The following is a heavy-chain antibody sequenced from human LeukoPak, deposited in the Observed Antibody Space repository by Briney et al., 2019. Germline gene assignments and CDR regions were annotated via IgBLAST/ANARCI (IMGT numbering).Heavy chain of an antibody. Sequence: GGSLRLSCAASGFTFDDYAMHWVRQAPGRGREWVSGISWNSGSIGYADSVKGRFTISRDNAKNSLYLQMNSLRAEDTALYYCAKDIGYSSSCFDCWGQGTLVTVSS. J-gene: IGHJ4*02. CDR1: GFTFDDYA. V-gene: IGHV3-9*01. CDR3: AKDIGYSSSCFDC. CDR2: ISWNSGSI. D-gene: IGHD6-13*01.